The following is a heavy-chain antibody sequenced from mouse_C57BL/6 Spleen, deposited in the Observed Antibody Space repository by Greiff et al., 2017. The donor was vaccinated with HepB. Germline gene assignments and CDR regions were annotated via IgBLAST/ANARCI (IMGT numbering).Heavy chain of an antibody. Sequence: VQLKESGPELVKPGASVKISCKASGYAFSSSWMNWVKQRPGKGLEWIGRIYPGDGDTNYNGKFKGKATLTADKSSSTAYMQLSSLTSEDSAVYFCAREDHYYGSSHWYFDVWGTGTTVTVSS. CDR2: IYPGDGDT. CDR1: GYAFSSSW. J-gene: IGHJ1*03. CDR3: AREDHYYGSSHWYFDV. D-gene: IGHD1-1*01. V-gene: IGHV1-82*01.